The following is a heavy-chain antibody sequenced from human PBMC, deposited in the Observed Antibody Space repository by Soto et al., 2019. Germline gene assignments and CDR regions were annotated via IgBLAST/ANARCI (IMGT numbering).Heavy chain of an antibody. J-gene: IGHJ6*02. CDR3: AIKYGSGGPGGNYYYYSGMDV. D-gene: IGHD3-10*01. V-gene: IGHV1-69*01. Sequence: QVQLVQSGAEVKKPGSSVKVSCKASGGTFSSYAISWVRQAPGQGLEWMGGILPIFGTAKYAQKFQGRVTITADESTSTAYMELTSLRSEDMAVYYCAIKYGSGGPGGNYYYYSGMDVWGQGTTVTVSS. CDR1: GGTFSSYA. CDR2: ILPIFGTA.